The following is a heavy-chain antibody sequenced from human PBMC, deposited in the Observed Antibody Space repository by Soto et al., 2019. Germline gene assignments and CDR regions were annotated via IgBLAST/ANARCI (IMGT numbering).Heavy chain of an antibody. CDR2: IRSKTDGGTA. V-gene: IGHV3-15*01. CDR1: GFTFNNSW. J-gene: IGHJ4*02. D-gene: IGHD2-21*02. Sequence: EVQLVESGGGLVQPGGSLRLSCAASGFTFNNSWMTWVRQVPGKGLEWVARIRSKTDGGTADLAAPGKDRFIISRDDSKNPLNLETKSLKTQAPAAYHGPTLSYCRGSSDCSVLDSWGQGTLVTVSS. CDR3: PTLSYCRGSSDCSVLDS.